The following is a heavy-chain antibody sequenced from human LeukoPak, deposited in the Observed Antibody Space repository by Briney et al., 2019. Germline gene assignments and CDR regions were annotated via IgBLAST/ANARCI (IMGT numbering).Heavy chain of an antibody. CDR2: ISYDGSNK. D-gene: IGHD5-24*01. CDR3: ARALGDGYHWFDP. CDR1: GFTFSSYA. Sequence: GRPLRLSCAASGFTFSSYAMHWVRQAPGKGLEWVAVISYDGSNKYYADSVKGRFTISRDNSKNTLYLQMNSLRAEDTAVYYCARALGDGYHWFDPWGQGTLVTVSS. J-gene: IGHJ5*02. V-gene: IGHV3-30*04.